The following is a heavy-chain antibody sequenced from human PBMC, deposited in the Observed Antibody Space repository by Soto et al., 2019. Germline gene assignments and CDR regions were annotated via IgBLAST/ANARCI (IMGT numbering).Heavy chain of an antibody. CDR3: ARTEEVRGDFDY. V-gene: IGHV3-33*08. D-gene: IGHD3-10*01. CDR1: GFTFSSYG. J-gene: IGHJ4*02. Sequence: GGSLRLSCAASGFTFSSYGMHWVRQAPGKGLEWVAVIWYDGSNKYYADSVKGRFTISRDNSKNTLYLQMNSLRAEDTAVYYCARTEEVRGDFDYWGQGTLVTVSS. CDR2: IWYDGSNK.